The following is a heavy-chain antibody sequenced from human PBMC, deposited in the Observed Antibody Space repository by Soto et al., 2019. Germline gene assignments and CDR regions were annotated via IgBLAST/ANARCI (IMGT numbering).Heavy chain of an antibody. V-gene: IGHV1-18*01. CDR2: ISAYNGNT. J-gene: IGHJ4*02. Sequence: ASVKVSCKASGYTFTSYGISWVRQAPGQGLVWMGWISAYNGNTNYAQKLQGRVTMTTDTSTSTAYMELRSLRSDDTAVYYCARDLDGYSSGWYVDYWGQGTLVTVSS. D-gene: IGHD6-19*01. CDR1: GYTFTSYG. CDR3: ARDLDGYSSGWYVDY.